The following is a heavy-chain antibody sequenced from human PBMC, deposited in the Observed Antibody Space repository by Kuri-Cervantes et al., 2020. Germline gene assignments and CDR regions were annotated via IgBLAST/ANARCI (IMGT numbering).Heavy chain of an antibody. CDR3: ARDRPITYYYGSGSYKGIDP. J-gene: IGHJ5*02. V-gene: IGHV3-53*01. CDR1: GFTVSSNY. Sequence: GESLKISCAASGFTVSSNYMSWVRQAPGKGLEWVSVIYSGGSTYYADSVKGRFTISRDNSKNTLYLQMNSLRAEDTAVYYCARDRPITYYYGSGSYKGIDPWGQGTLVTVSS. CDR2: IYSGGST. D-gene: IGHD3-10*01.